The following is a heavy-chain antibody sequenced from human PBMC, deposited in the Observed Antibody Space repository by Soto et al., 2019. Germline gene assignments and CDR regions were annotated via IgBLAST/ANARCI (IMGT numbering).Heavy chain of an antibody. Sequence: QVQLIPSGAEVEKPGASVKVSCKASGYTFSRYGMHWVRQAPGQGLEWMGWINTANGKTGYSEKFQGRVTITRDTSATTVYMELHSLRSEDTAPYYCARESTGLSFDHWGQGILVTVSS. CDR3: ARESTGLSFDH. D-gene: IGHD2-8*02. J-gene: IGHJ4*02. CDR1: GYTFSRYG. V-gene: IGHV1-3*04. CDR2: INTANGKT.